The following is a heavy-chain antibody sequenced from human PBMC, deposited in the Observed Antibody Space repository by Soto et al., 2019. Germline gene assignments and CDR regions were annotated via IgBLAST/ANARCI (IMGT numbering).Heavy chain of an antibody. CDR2: ISGSGGDT. CDR1: GFTFSSFA. V-gene: IGHV3-23*01. J-gene: IGHJ4*02. CDR3: AKSSASIATRAFDY. Sequence: PGGSLRLSCAASGFTFSSFAMGWVRQAPGKGLEWLSTISGSGGDTYYADSVKGRFTVSRATSKKTLWLQMNSLRVEDTAVYYCAKSSASIATRAFDYWGQGT. D-gene: IGHD6-6*01.